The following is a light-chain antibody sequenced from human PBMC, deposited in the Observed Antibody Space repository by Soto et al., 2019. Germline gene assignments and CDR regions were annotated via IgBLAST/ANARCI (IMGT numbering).Light chain of an antibody. V-gene: IGKV4-1*01. CDR3: QQYYSSLHS. J-gene: IGKJ2*01. CDR2: WAS. CDR1: QSILSTSDNNNY. Sequence: DIVMAQSPDSLAVSLGERATVNCRSSQSILSTSDNNNYLAWYQQKPGQPPKALIYWASNRESGVPDRFIGSGSGTDFTLTIDILQAEDVAVYYCQQYYSSLHSFGQGTKLEIK.